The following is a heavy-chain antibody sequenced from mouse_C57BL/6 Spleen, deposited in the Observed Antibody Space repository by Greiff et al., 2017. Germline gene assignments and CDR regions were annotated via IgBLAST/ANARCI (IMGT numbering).Heavy chain of an antibody. V-gene: IGHV1-20*01. D-gene: IGHD1-1*01. J-gene: IGHJ2*01. CDR2: INPYNGDT. CDR1: GYSFTGYF. Sequence: EVQLVESGPELVKPGDSVKISCKASGYSFTGYFMNWVMQSHGKSLEWIGRINPYNGDTFYNQKFKGKATLTVDKSSSTAHMELRSLTSEDAAVYYCARDYYGSSYYFGCWGKGTTLTVSS. CDR3: ARDYYGSSYYFGC.